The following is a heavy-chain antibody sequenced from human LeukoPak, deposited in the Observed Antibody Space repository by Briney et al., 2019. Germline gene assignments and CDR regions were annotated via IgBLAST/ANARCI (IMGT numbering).Heavy chain of an antibody. CDR2: FDPEDGET. CDR3: ATPLRGYDPPYFDY. D-gene: IGHD5-12*01. V-gene: IGHV1-24*01. Sequence: FDPEDGETIYAQKFQGRVTMTEDTSTDTAYMELSSLRSEDTAVYYCATPLRGYDPPYFDYWGQGTLVTVSS. J-gene: IGHJ4*02.